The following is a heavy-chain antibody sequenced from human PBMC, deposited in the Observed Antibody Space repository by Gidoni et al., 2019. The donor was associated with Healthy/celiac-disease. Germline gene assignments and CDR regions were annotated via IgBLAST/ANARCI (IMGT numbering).Heavy chain of an antibody. CDR1: GFTFSNAW. D-gene: IGHD3-16*01. Sequence: EVQLVESGGGLVTPGGSLRLPCAAPGFTFSNAWMSWVRQAPGKGLEWVGRIKSKTDGGTTDYAAPVKGRFTISRDDSKNTLYLQMNSLKTEDTAVYYCTSDIGDWFDPWGQGTLVTVSS. CDR3: TSDIGDWFDP. CDR2: IKSKTDGGTT. V-gene: IGHV3-15*01. J-gene: IGHJ5*02.